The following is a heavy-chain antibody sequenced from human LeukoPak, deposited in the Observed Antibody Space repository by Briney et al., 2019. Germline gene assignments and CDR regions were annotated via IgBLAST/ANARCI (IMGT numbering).Heavy chain of an antibody. CDR3: ARGKAAFDI. CDR2: ISYDGSSK. Sequence: GGSLRLSCKASGITFSLYAMHWARQAPGKGLEWVAVISYDGSSKNYADSVKGRFIISRDNSKNTLYLQMNSLRVEDAAVYYCARGKAAFDIWGQGTMVTVSS. V-gene: IGHV3-30-3*01. J-gene: IGHJ3*02. CDR1: GITFSLYA.